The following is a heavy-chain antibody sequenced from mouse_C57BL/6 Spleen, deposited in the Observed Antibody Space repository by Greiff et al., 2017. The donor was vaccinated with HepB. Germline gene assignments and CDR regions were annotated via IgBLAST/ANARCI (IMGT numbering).Heavy chain of an antibody. V-gene: IGHV1-39*01. CDR2: INHNYGTT. Sequence: EVKLQQSGPELVKPGASVKISCKASGYSFTDYNMNWVKQSNGKSLEWIGVINHNYGTTSYTQKFKSKATLTVDQSSSTASMQLNNLTSEDSAVYFCAKKNRVLAFWGQGNRVTGAA. CDR1: GYSFTDYN. J-gene: IGHJ3*01. CDR3: AKKNRVLAF.